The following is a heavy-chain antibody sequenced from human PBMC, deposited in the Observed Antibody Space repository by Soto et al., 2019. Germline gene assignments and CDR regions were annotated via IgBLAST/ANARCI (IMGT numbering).Heavy chain of an antibody. CDR1: GFTFSDYA. Sequence: LRLSCAVSGFTFSDYAMSWVRQAPGKGLEWVSSLSGSGSSTYYADSVSGRFTISRDNSKDTLYLQMNSLRAEDTAVYYCAKRGVVVAAKQPYGMDVWGQGTTVTVSS. CDR2: LSGSGSST. V-gene: IGHV3-23*01. CDR3: AKRGVVVAAKQPYGMDV. J-gene: IGHJ6*02. D-gene: IGHD2-15*01.